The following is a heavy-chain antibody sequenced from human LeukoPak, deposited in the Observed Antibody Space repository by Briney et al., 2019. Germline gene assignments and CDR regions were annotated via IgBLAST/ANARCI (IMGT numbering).Heavy chain of an antibody. CDR2: IYYSGSI. V-gene: IGHV4-59*01. CDR3: ASDFDL. J-gene: IGHJ2*01. CDR1: GGSISSYY. Sequence: PSETLSLTCTVSGGSISSYYWSWIRQPPGKGLEWIGYIYYSGSINYNPSLKSRVTISVDTSKNQFSLKLSSVTAADTAVYYCASDFDLWGRGTLVTVSS.